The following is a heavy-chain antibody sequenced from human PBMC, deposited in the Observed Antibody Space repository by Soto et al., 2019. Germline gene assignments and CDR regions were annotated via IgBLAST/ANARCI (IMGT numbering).Heavy chain of an antibody. J-gene: IGHJ6*02. D-gene: IGHD2-15*01. V-gene: IGHV1-69*01. CDR1: GGTFSTYA. CDR3: ARSQGGSSSLDIYYYYYYGMDV. CDR2: VIPIFGTP. Sequence: QVQLVQSGAEVKTPGSSVKVSCKAHGGTFSTYAISWVRQAPGQGLEWMGGVIPIFGTPKYAQKFQGRVTITADESTSTGYMELRSLRSEDTAVYYCARSQGGSSSLDIYYYYYYGMDVWGQGTTVTVSS.